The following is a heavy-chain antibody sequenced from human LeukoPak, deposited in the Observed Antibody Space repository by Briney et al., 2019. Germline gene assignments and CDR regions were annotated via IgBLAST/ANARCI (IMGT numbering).Heavy chain of an antibody. Sequence: PGRSLRLSCAASGFTFSSNAIHWVRQAPGKGLEWVAEISYDGGNTYYADSVKGRFTISRDNSKNTLYLQMNSLRAEDTAVYYCAKEGTGIHFDYWGQGTLVTGSS. D-gene: IGHD1-1*01. J-gene: IGHJ4*02. V-gene: IGHV3-30-3*01. CDR3: AKEGTGIHFDY. CDR2: ISYDGGNT. CDR1: GFTFSSNA.